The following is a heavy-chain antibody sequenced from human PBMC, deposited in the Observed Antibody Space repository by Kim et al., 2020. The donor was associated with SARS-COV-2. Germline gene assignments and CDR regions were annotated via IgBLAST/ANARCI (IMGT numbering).Heavy chain of an antibody. J-gene: IGHJ5*02. CDR3: ASQAVVVPAAIWFDP. V-gene: IGHV3-74*01. D-gene: IGHD2-2*01. Sequence: DSVKGRFTISRDNAKNTLYLQMNSLRAEDTAVYYCASQAVVVPAAIWFDPWGQGTLVTVSS.